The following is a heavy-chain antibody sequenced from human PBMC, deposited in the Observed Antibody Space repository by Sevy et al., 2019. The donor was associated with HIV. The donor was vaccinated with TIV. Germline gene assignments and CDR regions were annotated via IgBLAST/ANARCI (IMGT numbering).Heavy chain of an antibody. CDR2: ISSSSSTI. CDR1: GFTFSSYS. J-gene: IGHJ6*02. Sequence: GGSLRLSCAASGFTFSSYSMNWVRQAPGKGLEWVSYISSSSSTIYYADSVKGRFTISRDNAKNSLYLQINSLRDEDTAVYYCARVRGAYSSGWYYYYGMDVWGQGTTVTVSS. D-gene: IGHD6-19*01. CDR3: ARVRGAYSSGWYYYYGMDV. V-gene: IGHV3-48*02.